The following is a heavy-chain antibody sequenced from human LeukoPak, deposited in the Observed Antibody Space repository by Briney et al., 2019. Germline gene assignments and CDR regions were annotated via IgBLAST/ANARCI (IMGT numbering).Heavy chain of an antibody. D-gene: IGHD3-3*01. J-gene: IGHJ4*02. V-gene: IGHV5-51*01. Sequence: GESLKISCKGSGYSFTSYWIGWVRQMPGKGPEWMGIIYPGDSDTRYSPSFQGQVTISADKSISTAYLQWSSLKASDTAMYYCATLLESSPAPYYFDYWGQGTLVTVSS. CDR2: IYPGDSDT. CDR3: ATLLESSPAPYYFDY. CDR1: GYSFTSYW.